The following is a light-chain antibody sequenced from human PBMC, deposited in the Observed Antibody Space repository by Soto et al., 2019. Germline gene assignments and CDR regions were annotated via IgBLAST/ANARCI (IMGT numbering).Light chain of an antibody. J-gene: IGKJ1*01. CDR2: GGS. Sequence: EIVLTQSPGTVSLSPGERATLSCRASQSVGSRWLAWYQQKPGQAPRVLIYGGSNRATGIPDRFSGSGSGTDFTLTISRLEPEDFAVYYCQQYHSSRTFGQGTKVEMK. CDR3: QQYHSSRT. V-gene: IGKV3-20*01. CDR1: QSVGSRW.